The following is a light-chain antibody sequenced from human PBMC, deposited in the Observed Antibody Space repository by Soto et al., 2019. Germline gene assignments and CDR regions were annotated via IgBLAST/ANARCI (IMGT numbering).Light chain of an antibody. CDR1: QSVTNNY. V-gene: IGKV3-20*01. Sequence: EVVLTQSPGTLSLSPGERATLSCRASQSVTNNYFAWYLQKPGQAPRLLIFGSSDRATGTPDRFSGSGSGTDFTLTISRLEPEDSAVYYCQQYGSSPPYTFGQGTKLEIK. CDR3: QQYGSSPPYT. J-gene: IGKJ2*01. CDR2: GSS.